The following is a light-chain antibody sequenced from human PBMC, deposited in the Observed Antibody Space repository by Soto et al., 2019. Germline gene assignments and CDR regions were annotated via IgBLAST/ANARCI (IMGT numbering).Light chain of an antibody. Sequence: QSVLTQPPSVSAAPGQKVTISCSGSTSNIENNYVSWYQQLPGAAPKLLIYDNTERPSGIPDRFSGSKSGTSATLGITGLQPGDEGNYTGGTWNGSLGAGVFGGGTKLTVL. CDR1: TSNIENNY. J-gene: IGLJ2*01. CDR2: DNT. V-gene: IGLV1-51*01. CDR3: GTWNGSLGAGV.